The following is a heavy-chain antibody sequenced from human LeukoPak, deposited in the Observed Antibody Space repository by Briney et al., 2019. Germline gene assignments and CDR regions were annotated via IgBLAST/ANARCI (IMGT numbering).Heavy chain of an antibody. D-gene: IGHD1-26*01. CDR1: GFSFSNYN. CDR3: ARDGGGTGGTYHHTFDL. V-gene: IGHV3-48*02. J-gene: IGHJ3*01. Sequence: GGSLRLSCAASGFSFSNYNTNGVRQGPGKGLEWISYVTTSSSAIYYADSVKGRFTISRDNAKSSLYLQMDSLRDEDTAVYYCARDGGGTGGTYHHTFDLWGQGTMVTVSS. CDR2: VTTSSSAI.